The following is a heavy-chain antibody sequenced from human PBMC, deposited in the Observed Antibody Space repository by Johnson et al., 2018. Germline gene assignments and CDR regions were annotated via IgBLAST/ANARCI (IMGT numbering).Heavy chain of an antibody. CDR1: GFTFSSYG. V-gene: IGHV3-30*18. J-gene: IGHJ1*01. CDR2: ISYDGSNK. D-gene: IGHD6-13*01. CDR3: AKDRLVGYSSSWYPYFQH. Sequence: QLVESGGGVVQPGRSLRLSCAASGFTFSSYGMHWVRQAPGKGLEWVAVISYDGSNKYYADSVKGRFTISRDNSKNTLYLQMNSLRAEDPAVYYCAKDRLVGYSSSWYPYFQHWGQGTLVTVSS.